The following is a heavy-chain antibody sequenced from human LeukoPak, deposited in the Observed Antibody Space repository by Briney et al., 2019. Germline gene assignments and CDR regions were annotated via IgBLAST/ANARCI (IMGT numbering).Heavy chain of an antibody. CDR3: ARDYDKGFDS. CDR2: IYTSGNT. V-gene: IGHV4-4*07. CDR1: SDSINSYH. Sequence: SDTLSLPCTVSSDSINSYHWSWLRQPAGKGLEWLGRIYTSGNTNYNPPLKSPITMSVDTSKNQFSLKLSSVTAADTAVYYCARDYDKGFDSWGQGTLVTVSS. D-gene: IGHD3-9*01. J-gene: IGHJ4*02.